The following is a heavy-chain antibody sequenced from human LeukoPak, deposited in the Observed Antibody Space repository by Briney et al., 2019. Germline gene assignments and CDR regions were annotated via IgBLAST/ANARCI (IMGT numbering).Heavy chain of an antibody. D-gene: IGHD6-13*01. CDR1: GGSISSSSYY. J-gene: IGHJ4*02. V-gene: IGHV4-39*07. Sequence: SETLSLTCTVSGGSISSSSYYWGWIRQPPGKGLGWIGSIYYSGSTYYNPSLKSRVTISVDTSKNQFSLKLSSVTAADTAVYYCARDGYSSSWSLLDYWGQGTLDTVSS. CDR3: ARDGYSSSWSLLDY. CDR2: IYYSGST.